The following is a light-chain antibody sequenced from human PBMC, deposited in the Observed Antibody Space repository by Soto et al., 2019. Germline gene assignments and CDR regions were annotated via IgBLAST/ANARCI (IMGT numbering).Light chain of an antibody. CDR3: QEYGSSRT. CDR1: QSVSSNY. CDR2: GAS. Sequence: EIVLTQSPGTLSLSPGERATLSCRASQSVSSNYLAWYQQKPGQAPRLLIYGASSRATGIPDRFSGSGSGTDFPLTISRLEPEDSAVYYCQEYGSSRTFGQGTKVEIK. J-gene: IGKJ1*01. V-gene: IGKV3-20*01.